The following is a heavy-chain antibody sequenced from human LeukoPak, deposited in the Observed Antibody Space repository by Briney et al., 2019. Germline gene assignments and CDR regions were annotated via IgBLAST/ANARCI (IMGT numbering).Heavy chain of an antibody. CDR2: IGTAGDT. Sequence: PGGSLRLSCAASGFTFSSYDMHWVRQATGKGLEWVSAIGTAGDTYYPGSVKGRFTISRDNSEKTLYLQMNSLRAEDTAVYYCAKRHSSAWYVVGDWGQGTLVTVSS. D-gene: IGHD6-19*01. V-gene: IGHV3-13*04. J-gene: IGHJ4*02. CDR3: AKRHSSAWYVVGD. CDR1: GFTFSSYD.